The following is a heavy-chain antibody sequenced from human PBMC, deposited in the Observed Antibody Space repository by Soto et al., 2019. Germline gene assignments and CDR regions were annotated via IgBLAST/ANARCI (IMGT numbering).Heavy chain of an antibody. CDR3: TRANWYSEY. V-gene: IGHV4-59*01. CDR1: GVSISNNY. CDR2: IYYNGNT. D-gene: IGHD7-27*01. J-gene: IGHJ4*02. Sequence: QVQLQESGPGLVKPSETLSLTCTVSGVSISNNYWSWIRQPPGTGLEWIGYIYYNGNTNYSPSLKRRVTMSVDTSRNQISLKLTTVTAADTAVYYCTRANWYSEYWGQGTLVTVSS.